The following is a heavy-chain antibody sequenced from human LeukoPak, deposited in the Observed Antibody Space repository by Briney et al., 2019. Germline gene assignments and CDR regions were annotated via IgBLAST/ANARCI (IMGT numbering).Heavy chain of an antibody. CDR2: ISGSGGST. CDR1: GFTFSSYA. J-gene: IGHJ3*02. CDR3: AKVKYYYDSSGPHDAFDI. Sequence: GGSLRLSCAASGFTFSSYAMSWVRQAPGEGLEWVSAISGSGGSTYYADSVKGRFTISRDNSKNTLYLQMNSLRAEDTAVYYCAKVKYYYDSSGPHDAFDIWGQGTMVTVSS. V-gene: IGHV3-23*01. D-gene: IGHD3-22*01.